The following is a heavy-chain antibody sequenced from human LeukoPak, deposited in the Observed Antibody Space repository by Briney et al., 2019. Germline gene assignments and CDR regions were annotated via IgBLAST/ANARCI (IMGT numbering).Heavy chain of an antibody. Sequence: SQTLSLTCTVSGGSISSGSYYWSWIRQPAGKGLEWIGRIYTSGSTNYNPSLKSRVTISVDTSKNQFSLKLSSVTAADTAVYYCAREVSSGWYSGVAFDIWGQGTMVTVSS. CDR1: GGSISSGSYY. CDR2: IYTSGST. J-gene: IGHJ3*02. V-gene: IGHV4-61*02. CDR3: AREVSSGWYSGVAFDI. D-gene: IGHD6-19*01.